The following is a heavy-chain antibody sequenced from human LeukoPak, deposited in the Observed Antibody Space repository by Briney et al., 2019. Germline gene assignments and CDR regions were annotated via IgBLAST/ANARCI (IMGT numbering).Heavy chain of an antibody. CDR3: AREESGGYFDY. CDR2: INPSGSST. J-gene: IGHJ4*02. Sequence: GASVKVSCKASGFTSTNYYMHWVRQAPGQGLEWMGLINPSGSSTNYAQKFRGRVTMTRDTSTTTVYMELSSLRSEDTAVYYCAREESGGYFDYGGQGTLVTVSS. CDR1: GFTSTNYY. V-gene: IGHV1-46*01. D-gene: IGHD2-8*02.